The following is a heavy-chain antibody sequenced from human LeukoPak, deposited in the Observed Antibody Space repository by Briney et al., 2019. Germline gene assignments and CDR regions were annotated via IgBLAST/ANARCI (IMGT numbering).Heavy chain of an antibody. CDR3: VKISSSWYDY. Sequence: GGSLRLSCSASGFTFSSYAMHWVRQAPGKGLEYVSAISSNGGSTYYTDSVKGRFTISRDNSKNTLYLQMSSLRAEDTAVYYCVKISSSWYDYWGQGTLVTVSS. CDR1: GFTFSSYA. CDR2: ISSNGGST. J-gene: IGHJ4*02. V-gene: IGHV3-64D*09. D-gene: IGHD6-13*01.